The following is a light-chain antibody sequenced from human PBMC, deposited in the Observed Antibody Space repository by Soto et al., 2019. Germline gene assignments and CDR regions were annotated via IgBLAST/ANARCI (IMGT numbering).Light chain of an antibody. CDR1: SSDVGGYNY. J-gene: IGLJ1*01. CDR3: SSYTRSSTRV. Sequence: QSALTQPASVSGSPGQSITISCTGTSSDVGGYNYVSWYQQHPGKAPKLMIFDVSNRPSGVSNRFSGSKSGNTASLNISGLQAEDEADYYCSSYTRSSTRVFGSGTKLTVL. CDR2: DVS. V-gene: IGLV2-14*01.